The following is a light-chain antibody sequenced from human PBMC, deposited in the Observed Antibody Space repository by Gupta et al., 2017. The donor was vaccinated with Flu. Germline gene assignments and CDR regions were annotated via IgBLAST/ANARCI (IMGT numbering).Light chain of an antibody. J-gene: IGKJ1*01. CDR1: QSIGSSF. V-gene: IGKV3-20*01. CDR3: HQNHKFPPWT. Sequence: EIVLPKSPGTLSLFPGESVTLSCRARQSIGSSFLAWYQQKPGQDPRLLIEGASSRATSIPNRFSGSGLGRNLSLTTSRREPEDFACYYCHQNHKFPPWTFGQGTXVEIK. CDR2: GAS.